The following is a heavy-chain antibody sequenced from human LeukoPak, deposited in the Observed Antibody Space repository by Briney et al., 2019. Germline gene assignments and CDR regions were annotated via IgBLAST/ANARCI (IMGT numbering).Heavy chain of an antibody. V-gene: IGHV3-23*01. CDR1: GFTFSSFA. J-gene: IGHJ4*02. Sequence: GGSLRLSCAASGFTFSSFAMNWVRQAPGKGLEWVSTMSGDATSTYYADSVMGRFTISRDNSKNTLYLQMNSLRAEDTAVYYCAKRTSGSSWYSSDYWGQGTLVTVSS. CDR3: AKRTSGSSWYSSDY. D-gene: IGHD6-13*01. CDR2: MSGDATST.